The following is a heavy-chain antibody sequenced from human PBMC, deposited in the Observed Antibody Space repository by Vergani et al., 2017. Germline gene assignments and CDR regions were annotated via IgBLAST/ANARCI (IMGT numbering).Heavy chain of an antibody. J-gene: IGHJ4*02. CDR2: VSSDILYT. Sequence: SLLLSFFSSFFPFLSSSLLFPRPAPCPFLSSPSYVSSDILYTNFADSVKGRFTISRDNAKNLLFLQMDSLRGEDTAVYYCARGLTGTTVPFDYWGQGTQVTVSS. V-gene: IGHV3-11*06. D-gene: IGHD1-20*01. CDR1: FFPFLSSS. CDR3: ARGLTGTTVPFDY.